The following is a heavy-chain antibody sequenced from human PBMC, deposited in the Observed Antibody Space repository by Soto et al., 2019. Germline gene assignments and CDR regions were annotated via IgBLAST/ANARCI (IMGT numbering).Heavy chain of an antibody. Sequence: QVQLVQSGAEVKKPGASVKVSCKASGYTFTSYDINWVRQATGQGLEWMGWMNPNSGNTGYAQKFQGRVTMTRNSSISTAYMELSSLRSEDTAVYYCATLLELPGPSDYWGQGTLVTVSS. D-gene: IGHD1-7*01. CDR2: MNPNSGNT. V-gene: IGHV1-8*01. J-gene: IGHJ4*02. CDR3: ATLLELPGPSDY. CDR1: GYTFTSYD.